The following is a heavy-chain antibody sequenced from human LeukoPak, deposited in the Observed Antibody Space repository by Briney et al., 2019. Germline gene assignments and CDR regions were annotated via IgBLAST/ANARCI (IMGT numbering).Heavy chain of an antibody. CDR2: VNPNSGNT. D-gene: IGHD2-2*01. Sequence: GASVNVSFTASGYTFTSYDINWVRQATGQGLEWMGWVNPNSGNTGYAQKFQGRVTMTRNTSISTDYMELSSLRSEDTAVHYCARGRVVVVPAASSRKTHYYYYYMDVWGKGTTVTVSS. CDR3: ARGRVVVVPAASSRKTHYYYYYMDV. CDR1: GYTFTSYD. V-gene: IGHV1-8*01. J-gene: IGHJ6*03.